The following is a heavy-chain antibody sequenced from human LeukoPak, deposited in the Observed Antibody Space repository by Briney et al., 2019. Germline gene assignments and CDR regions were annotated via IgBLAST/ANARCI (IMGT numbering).Heavy chain of an antibody. CDR2: IYYSGST. CDR1: GGSISSTTYY. CDR3: ARGHLPTYYYYMDV. J-gene: IGHJ6*03. V-gene: IGHV4-39*01. Sequence: SETLSLTCGVPGGSISSTTYYWGWIRQPPGKGLEWIGNIYYSGSTYYNPSLMSRVTISVDTSKNQFSLKLPSVTAADTAMYYCARGHLPTYYYYMDVWGKGTTVTVSS.